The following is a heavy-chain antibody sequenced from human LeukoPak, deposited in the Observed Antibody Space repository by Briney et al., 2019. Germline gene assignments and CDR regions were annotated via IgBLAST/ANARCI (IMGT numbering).Heavy chain of an antibody. CDR3: ARENSRNTFDI. Sequence: GGSLRLSCAASGFSFTTYAFHWVRQAPGKGLEWMSIIFQDGRDRNYADSVMGRFTISRDNSKSTLYLQMNSLRAEDTAVYYCARENSRNTFDIWGQGTMVAVSS. D-gene: IGHD1-26*01. V-gene: IGHV3-33*01. CDR1: GFSFTTYA. CDR2: IFQDGRDR. J-gene: IGHJ3*02.